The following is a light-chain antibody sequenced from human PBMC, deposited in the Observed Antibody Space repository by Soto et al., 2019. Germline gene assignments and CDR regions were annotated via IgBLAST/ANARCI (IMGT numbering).Light chain of an antibody. Sequence: EIVLTPSPGTLSLSPVERATLSCRASQSVRSDYLAWYQQKPGQAPRLHIYGASTRATGIPDRFTGSGSGTDFTLTISRLEPEDFAVYYCQQYGSSPRTFGQGTKVDIK. CDR3: QQYGSSPRT. CDR2: GAS. J-gene: IGKJ1*01. V-gene: IGKV3-20*01. CDR1: QSVRSDY.